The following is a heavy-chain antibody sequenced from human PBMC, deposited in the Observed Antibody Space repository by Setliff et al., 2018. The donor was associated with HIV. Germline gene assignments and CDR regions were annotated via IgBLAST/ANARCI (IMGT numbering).Heavy chain of an antibody. Sequence: LSLSCAASGFTFSSYSMNWVRQAPGKGLEWVSYISNSRSTIYYAAPVKGRFSLSRDDSKNTLYLQMNSLKIEDTAVYYCTTPTIFGVVFDYWGQGALVTVSS. CDR2: ISNSRSTI. CDR1: GFTFSSYS. CDR3: TTPTIFGVVFDY. J-gene: IGHJ4*02. V-gene: IGHV3-48*01. D-gene: IGHD3-3*02.